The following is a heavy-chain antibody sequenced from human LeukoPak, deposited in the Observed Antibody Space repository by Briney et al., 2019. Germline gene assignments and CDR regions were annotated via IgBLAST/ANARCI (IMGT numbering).Heavy chain of an antibody. J-gene: IGHJ4*02. CDR2: IFYSGST. D-gene: IGHD6-19*01. CDR3: ARVIAVAGQGMNYFDY. V-gene: IGHV4-39*07. Sequence: PSETLSLTCTVSSGSISTSNYYWGWVRQPPGKALEWIGNIFYSGSTYYSPSLKSRVTISLDTSRNQFSLKLNSVTAADTAVYYCARVIAVAGQGMNYFDYWGQGTLVTVSS. CDR1: SGSISTSNYY.